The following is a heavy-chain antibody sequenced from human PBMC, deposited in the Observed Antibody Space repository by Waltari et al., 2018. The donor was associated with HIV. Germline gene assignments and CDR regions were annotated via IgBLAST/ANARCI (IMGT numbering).Heavy chain of an antibody. Sequence: QVQLQQWGAGLLKPSETLSLTCAVYGGSFSGYYWSWTRQPPGKGLEWIGEINHSGSTNYNPSLKSRVTISVDTSKNQFSLKLSSVTAADTAVYYCASGDCSSTSCYPYWFDPWGQGTLVTVSS. J-gene: IGHJ5*02. CDR1: GGSFSGYY. CDR3: ASGDCSSTSCYPYWFDP. CDR2: INHSGST. D-gene: IGHD2-2*01. V-gene: IGHV4-34*01.